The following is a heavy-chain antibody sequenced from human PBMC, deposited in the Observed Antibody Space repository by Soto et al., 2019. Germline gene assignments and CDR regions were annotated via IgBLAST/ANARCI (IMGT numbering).Heavy chain of an antibody. CDR2: IWYDGSNK. V-gene: IGHV3-33*01. CDR3: ARDLVVVPAAPYKAYYYYYGMDV. J-gene: IGHJ6*02. D-gene: IGHD2-2*01. Sequence: PGGSLRLSCAASGFTFSSYGMHWVRQAPGKGLEWVAVIWYDGSNKYYADSVKGRFTISRDNSKNTLYLQMNSLRAEDTAVYYCARDLVVVPAAPYKAYYYYYGMDVWGQGTTVTVSS. CDR1: GFTFSSYG.